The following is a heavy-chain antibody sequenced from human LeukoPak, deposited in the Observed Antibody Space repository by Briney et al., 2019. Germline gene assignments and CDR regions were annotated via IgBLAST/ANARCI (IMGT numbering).Heavy chain of an antibody. CDR3: AREWPRNWKEKWFDP. CDR2: INPNSGGT. J-gene: IGHJ5*02. Sequence: AASVKVSCKASGYIFTSYYMHWVRQAPGQGLEWMGWINPNSGGTNYAQKFQGRVTMTRDTSISTAYMELSRLRSDDTAVYYCAREWPRNWKEKWFDPWGQGTLVTVSS. D-gene: IGHD1-1*01. CDR1: GYIFTSYY. V-gene: IGHV1-2*02.